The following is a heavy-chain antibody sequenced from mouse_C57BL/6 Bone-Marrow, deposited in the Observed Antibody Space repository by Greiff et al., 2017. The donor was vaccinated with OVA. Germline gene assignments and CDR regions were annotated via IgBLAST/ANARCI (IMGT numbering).Heavy chain of an antibody. CDR1: GYSITSGYD. CDR2: ISYSGST. J-gene: IGHJ2*01. D-gene: IGHD2-3*01. CDR3: ARAIYDGYLYYFDY. Sequence: VQLQQSGPGMVKPSQSLSLTCTFTGYSITSGYDWHWIRHFPGNKLEWMGYISYSGSTNYNPSLKSRISITHDTSKNHFFLKLNSVTTEDTATYYCARAIYDGYLYYFDYWGQGTTLTVSS. V-gene: IGHV3-1*01.